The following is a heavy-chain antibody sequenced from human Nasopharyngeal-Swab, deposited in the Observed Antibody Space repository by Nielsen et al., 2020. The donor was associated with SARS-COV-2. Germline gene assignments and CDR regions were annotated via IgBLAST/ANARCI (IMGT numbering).Heavy chain of an antibody. CDR2: ISYDGSNK. V-gene: IGHV3-30*03. Sequence: VRQAPGKGLEWVAVISYDGSNKCYADSVKGRFTISRDNSKNTLYLQMNSLRAEDTAVYYCARGRTGLAFDYWGQGTLVTVSS. J-gene: IGHJ4*02. CDR3: ARGRTGLAFDY. D-gene: IGHD3/OR15-3a*01.